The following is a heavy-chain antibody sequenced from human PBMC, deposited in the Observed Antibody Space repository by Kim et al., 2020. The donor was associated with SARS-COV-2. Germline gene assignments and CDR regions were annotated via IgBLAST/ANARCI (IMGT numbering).Heavy chain of an antibody. D-gene: IGHD2-2*01. CDR1: GFTFSSYA. J-gene: IGHJ6*02. Sequence: GGSLRLSCAASGFTFSSYAMHWVRQAPGKGLEWVAVISYDVSNKYYADSVKGRFTISRDNSKNTLYLQMNSLRAEDTAVYYCARDSYCSSTSCYLDYYGMDVWGQGTTVTVSS. CDR2: ISYDVSNK. CDR3: ARDSYCSSTSCYLDYYGMDV. V-gene: IGHV3-30-3*01.